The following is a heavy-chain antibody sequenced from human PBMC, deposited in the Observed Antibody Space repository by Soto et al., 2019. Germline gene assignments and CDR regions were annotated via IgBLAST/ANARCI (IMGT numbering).Heavy chain of an antibody. V-gene: IGHV3-23*01. Sequence: EVQLLESGGGLVQPGGSLRLSCAASGFTFSNYAMSWVRQAPGKGLEWVSAISGSGGRTYYADSVKGRFTISRDNSKNTLYLQMNSLRAEDTAVYYCAKARESGDHVQDYWGQGTLVTVSS. CDR1: GFTFSNYA. D-gene: IGHD2-21*02. J-gene: IGHJ4*02. CDR3: AKARESGDHVQDY. CDR2: ISGSGGRT.